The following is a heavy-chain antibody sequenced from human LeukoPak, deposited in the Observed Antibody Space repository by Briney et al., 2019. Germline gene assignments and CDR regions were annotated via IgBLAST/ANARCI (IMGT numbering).Heavy chain of an antibody. CDR2: MNPNRGHT. V-gene: IGHV1-8*03. J-gene: IGHJ4*02. Sequence: ASVKVSSKASGYTFTSYDINWVRQATGQGLEWMGWMNPNRGHTSTAQKFQGRVTITRDTSITTVYMNLSSLRSEDTAVYYCARNVAGTGDFDYWGQATLVTVSS. D-gene: IGHD6-19*01. CDR3: ARNVAGTGDFDY. CDR1: GYTFTSYD.